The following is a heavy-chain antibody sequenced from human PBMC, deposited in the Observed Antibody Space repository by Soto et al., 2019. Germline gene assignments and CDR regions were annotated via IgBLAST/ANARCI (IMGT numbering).Heavy chain of an antibody. CDR1: GFTFSSYG. D-gene: IGHD4-17*01. Sequence: GGSLRLSCAASGFTFSSYGMHWVRQAPGKGLEWVAVIWYDGSNKYYADSVKGRFTISRDNSKNTLYLQMNSLRAEDTAVYYCAREPGTTVTPTTYFQHWGQGTLVNVSS. CDR3: AREPGTTVTPTTYFQH. V-gene: IGHV3-33*01. CDR2: IWYDGSNK. J-gene: IGHJ1*01.